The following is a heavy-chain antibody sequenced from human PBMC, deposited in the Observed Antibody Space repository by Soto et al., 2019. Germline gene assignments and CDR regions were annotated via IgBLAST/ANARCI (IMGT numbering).Heavy chain of an antibody. J-gene: IGHJ6*02. CDR3: ARDGGFSCSGGSCYSYYYGMDV. CDR2: ISYDGSNK. D-gene: IGHD2-15*01. CDR1: GFTFSSYA. Sequence: GGSLRLSCAASGFTFSSYAMHWVRQAPGKGLEWVAVISYDGSNKYYADSVKGRFTISRDNSKNTLYLQMNSLRAEDTAVYYCARDGGFSCSGGSCYSYYYGMDVWGQGTTVTVSS. V-gene: IGHV3-30-3*01.